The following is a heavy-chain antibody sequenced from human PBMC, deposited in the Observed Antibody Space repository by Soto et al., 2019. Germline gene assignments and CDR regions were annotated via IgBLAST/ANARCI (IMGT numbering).Heavy chain of an antibody. V-gene: IGHV6-1*01. J-gene: IGHJ3*02. CDR1: GDSVSSNSAA. CDR2: TYYRSKWYN. Sequence: QSQTLSLTCAISGDSVSSNSAAWNWIRQSPSRGLEWLGRTYYRSKWYNDYAVSVKSRITINPDTSKNQFSLQLNSVTPEDTAVYYCARDVTLGYYDSSGYYFDAFDIWGQGTMVTVSS. D-gene: IGHD3-22*01. CDR3: ARDVTLGYYDSSGYYFDAFDI.